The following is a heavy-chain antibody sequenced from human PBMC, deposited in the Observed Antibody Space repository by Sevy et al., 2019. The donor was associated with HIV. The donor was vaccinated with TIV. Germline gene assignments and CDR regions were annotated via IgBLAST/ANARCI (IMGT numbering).Heavy chain of an antibody. CDR2: IYYNGDI. V-gene: IGHV4-59*08. J-gene: IGHJ4*02. CDR3: AGENAWGRGYS. CDR1: GASITSLY. D-gene: IGHD1-26*01. Sequence: SETLSLTCTVSGASITSLYCNWIRQPPGKGLEWIANIYYNGDINYNPSLKSRVTFSLDTSKNQFSLRLSSVTAADTAMYYCAGENAWGRGYSWGQGTLVTVSS.